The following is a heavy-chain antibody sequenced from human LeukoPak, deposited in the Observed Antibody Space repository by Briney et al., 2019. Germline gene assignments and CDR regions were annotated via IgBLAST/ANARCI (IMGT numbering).Heavy chain of an antibody. Sequence: SVKVSCKASGGTFSSYTISWVRQAPGPGLEWMGRIIPILGIANYAQKFQGRVTITADKSTSTAYMELSSLGSEDTAVYYCARGYCSSTSCYGGNWFDPWGQGTLVTVSS. CDR2: IIPILGIA. J-gene: IGHJ5*02. D-gene: IGHD2-2*01. CDR1: GGTFSSYT. CDR3: ARGYCSSTSCYGGNWFDP. V-gene: IGHV1-69*02.